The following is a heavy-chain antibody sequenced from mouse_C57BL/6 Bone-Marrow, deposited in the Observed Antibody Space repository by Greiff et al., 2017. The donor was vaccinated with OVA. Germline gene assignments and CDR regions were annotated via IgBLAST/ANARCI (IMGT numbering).Heavy chain of an antibody. Sequence: EVKLVESEGGLVQPGSSMKLSCTASGFTFSDYYMAWVRQVPEKGLEWVANINYDGSSTYYLDSLKSRFIISRDNAKNILYLQMSSLKSEDTATYYCARDLNIYYDYDYWYFDVWGTGTTVTVSS. J-gene: IGHJ1*03. V-gene: IGHV5-16*01. D-gene: IGHD2-4*01. CDR2: INYDGSST. CDR1: GFTFSDYY. CDR3: ARDLNIYYDYDYWYFDV.